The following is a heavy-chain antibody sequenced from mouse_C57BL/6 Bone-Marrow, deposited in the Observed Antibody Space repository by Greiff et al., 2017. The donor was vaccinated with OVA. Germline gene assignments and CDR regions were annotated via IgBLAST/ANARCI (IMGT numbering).Heavy chain of an antibody. CDR1: GFTFSDYY. V-gene: IGHV5-12*01. CDR3: ARRYDYDGDYYAMDY. CDR2: ISNGGGST. D-gene: IGHD2-4*01. J-gene: IGHJ4*01. Sequence: EVQRVESGGGLVQPGGSLKLSCAASGFTFSDYYMYWVRQTPEKRLEWVAYISNGGGSTYYPDTVKGRFTISRDNAKNTLYLQMSRLKSEDTAMYYCARRYDYDGDYYAMDYWGQGTSVTVSS.